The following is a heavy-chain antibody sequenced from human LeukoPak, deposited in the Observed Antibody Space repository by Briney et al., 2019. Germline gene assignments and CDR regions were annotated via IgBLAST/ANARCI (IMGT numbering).Heavy chain of an antibody. CDR1: GFTVSTNY. Sequence: PGGSLRLSCAASGFTVSTNYMSWVRQAPGKGLEWISVIYGGGSTYYADSVKGRFTISRDNSKNTLYLQMNSLRAEDTAVYYCARTGIAVAGPFDYWGQGTLVTVSS. V-gene: IGHV3-66*01. CDR2: IYGGGST. CDR3: ARTGIAVAGPFDY. J-gene: IGHJ4*02. D-gene: IGHD6-19*01.